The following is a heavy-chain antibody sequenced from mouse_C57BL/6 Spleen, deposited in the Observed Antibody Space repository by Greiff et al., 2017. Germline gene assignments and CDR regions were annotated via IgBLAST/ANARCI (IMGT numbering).Heavy chain of an antibody. CDR1: GYTFTSYW. Sequence: QVQLQQPGAELVKPGASVKMSCKASGYTFTSYWITWVKQRPGQGLEWIGDIYPGSGSTNYNEKFKSKATLTVDTSSSTAYMQLISLTSEDSAVYYCARWYDYGPGFMDYWGQGTSVTVSS. CDR2: IYPGSGST. J-gene: IGHJ4*01. V-gene: IGHV1-55*01. CDR3: ARWYDYGPGFMDY. D-gene: IGHD2-4*01.